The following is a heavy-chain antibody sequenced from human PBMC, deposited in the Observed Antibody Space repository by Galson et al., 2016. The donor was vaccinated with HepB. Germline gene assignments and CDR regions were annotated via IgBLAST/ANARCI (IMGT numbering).Heavy chain of an antibody. V-gene: IGHV3-30*04. Sequence: SLRLSCAASGFSFSSYPMQWVRQAPGKGLEWVAVISCDGSNKYYADSVKGRFTISRDNSKNTLYLLMNSLRAEDTAVYYCARDRGNRGAVADQGFRHWGQGTLVTVSS. CDR3: ARDRGNRGAVADQGFRH. J-gene: IGHJ4*02. D-gene: IGHD6-19*01. CDR1: GFSFSSYP. CDR2: ISCDGSNK.